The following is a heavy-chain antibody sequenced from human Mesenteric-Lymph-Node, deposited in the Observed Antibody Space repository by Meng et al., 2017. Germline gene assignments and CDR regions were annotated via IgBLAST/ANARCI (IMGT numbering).Heavy chain of an antibody. D-gene: IGHD1-1*01. Sequence: SETLSLTCIVSGYSIRSGYHWGWIRQPPGKGLEWIGSIHQSGSTFYSASLKSRVAISVDTAKNQFSLKLTSVTAADTAVYYCARDLSTRNYGLDVWGHGTTVTVSS. CDR3: ARDLSTRNYGLDV. V-gene: IGHV4-38-2*02. CDR2: IHQSGST. J-gene: IGHJ6*02. CDR1: GYSIRSGYH.